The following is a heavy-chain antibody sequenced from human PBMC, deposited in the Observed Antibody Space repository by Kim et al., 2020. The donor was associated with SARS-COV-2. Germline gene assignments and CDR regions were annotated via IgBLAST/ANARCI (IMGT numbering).Heavy chain of an antibody. V-gene: IGHV3-74*01. D-gene: IGHD3-22*01. CDR3: ARAFDYYDGSGYFPFDY. Sequence: QDRFNIARDNAQNTLYLKMNSLRAEDTAVYYCARAFDYYDGSGYFPFDYWGQGTLVTVSS. J-gene: IGHJ4*02.